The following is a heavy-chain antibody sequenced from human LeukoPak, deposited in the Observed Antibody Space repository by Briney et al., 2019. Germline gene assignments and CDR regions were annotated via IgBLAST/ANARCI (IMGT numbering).Heavy chain of an antibody. CDR3: ARDKVVAAKASDY. CDR2: ISSSSSYI. V-gene: IGHV3-21*01. J-gene: IGHJ4*02. CDR1: GFTFSSYS. D-gene: IGHD2-15*01. Sequence: PGGSLRLSCAASGFTFSSYSMNWGRQAPGKGLEWVSSISSSSSYIYYADSVKGRFTISRDNAKNSLYLQMNSLRAEDTAVYYCARDKVVAAKASDYWGQGTLVTVSS.